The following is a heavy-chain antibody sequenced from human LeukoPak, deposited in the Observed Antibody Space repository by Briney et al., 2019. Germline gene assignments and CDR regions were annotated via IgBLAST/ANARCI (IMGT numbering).Heavy chain of an antibody. CDR3: ARVRRGYTDY. Sequence: ASVKVSCKASGYTFTSYDINWVRQATGQGLEWMGWMNPNSGNTGYAQKLQGRVTMTRNTSISTVYMELSSLRSEDTAVYYCARVRRGYTDYWGQGTLVTVSS. CDR1: GYTFTSYD. V-gene: IGHV1-8*01. D-gene: IGHD1-1*01. CDR2: MNPNSGNT. J-gene: IGHJ4*02.